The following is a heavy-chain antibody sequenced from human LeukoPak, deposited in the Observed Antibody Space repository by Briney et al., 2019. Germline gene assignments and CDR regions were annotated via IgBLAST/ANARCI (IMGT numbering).Heavy chain of an antibody. V-gene: IGHV3-21*01. CDR3: ARIGSGWYWDY. J-gene: IGHJ4*02. CDR1: GFTFSTYN. CDR2: ISGGSDHI. D-gene: IGHD6-19*01. Sequence: PGGSLRLSCAASGFTFSTYNMYWVRQAPGKGLEWVSSISGGSDHIYYADPVKGRFTISRDNAKNSLYLQMNSLRAEDTAVYYCARIGSGWYWDYRGQGTLVTVSS.